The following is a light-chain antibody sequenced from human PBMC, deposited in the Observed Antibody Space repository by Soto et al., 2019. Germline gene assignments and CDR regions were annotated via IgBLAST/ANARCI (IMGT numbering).Light chain of an antibody. CDR1: QTISSW. J-gene: IGKJ4*01. V-gene: IGKV1-5*01. CDR3: QQVHSYPFT. Sequence: DIQMTQSPSTLSGSVGDRVTITCRASQTISSWLAWYQQKPGKAPKLLIYAASTVHSGVPSRFSGSGSGTDFTLTISSLQPEDFATFYCQQVHSYPFTFGGGTKVAIK. CDR2: AAS.